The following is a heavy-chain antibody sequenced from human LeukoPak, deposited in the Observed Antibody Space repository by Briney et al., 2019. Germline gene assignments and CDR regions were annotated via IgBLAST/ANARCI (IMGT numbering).Heavy chain of an antibody. D-gene: IGHD2-15*01. CDR3: ARGHCSGGSCYPSSGYY. CDR1: GYTFTSYG. Sequence: ASVTVSCKASGYTFTSYGISWVRQAPGQGLEWMGWISAYNGNTNYAQKLQGRVTMTTDASTSTAYMELRSLRSDDTAVYYCARGHCSGGSCYPSSGYYWGQGTLVTVSS. V-gene: IGHV1-18*01. CDR2: ISAYNGNT. J-gene: IGHJ4*02.